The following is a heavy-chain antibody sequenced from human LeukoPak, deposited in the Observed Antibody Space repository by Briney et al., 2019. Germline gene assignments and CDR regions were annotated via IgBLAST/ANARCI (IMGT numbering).Heavy chain of an antibody. V-gene: IGHV3-30*02. Sequence: GGSLRLSCGASGFTFSNYGMLWVRQAPGKGLEWVAFIRYDGNNKLYADSVKGRFTISRDNSKNTLYLQMKTLRSEDTAVYYCGYYNSGSYSTPDSWGQGTQVTVSS. CDR2: IRYDGNNK. CDR3: GYYNSGSYSTPDS. CDR1: GFTFSNYG. J-gene: IGHJ5*01. D-gene: IGHD3-10*01.